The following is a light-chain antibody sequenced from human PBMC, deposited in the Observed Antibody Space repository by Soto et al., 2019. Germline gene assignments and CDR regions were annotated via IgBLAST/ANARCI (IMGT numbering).Light chain of an antibody. CDR3: QQYYRFPYT. J-gene: IGKJ2*01. Sequence: DIVLTQSPDSLAVSLGERATINCKSSQSVLSSSNNKNFLAWYQQKPGQSPKLLIYWASTRESGVPDRFNGSGSGTDFTLNISSLQAADVAVYYCQQYYRFPYTFGQGTKLEIK. CDR2: WAS. CDR1: QSVLSSSNNKNF. V-gene: IGKV4-1*01.